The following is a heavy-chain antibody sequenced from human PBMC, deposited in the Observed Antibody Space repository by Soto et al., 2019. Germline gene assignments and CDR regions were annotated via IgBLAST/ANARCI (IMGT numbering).Heavy chain of an antibody. CDR2: ISAYNGNT. Sequence: ASVKVPCKASGYTFTSYGISWVRQAPGQGLEWMGWISAYNGNTNYAQKFQGRVTITADESTSTAYMELSSLRSEDTAVYYCANYGSGSYYTPTVLIYGMDVWGQGTTVTVSS. D-gene: IGHD3-10*01. V-gene: IGHV1-18*01. CDR3: ANYGSGSYYTPTVLIYGMDV. J-gene: IGHJ6*02. CDR1: GYTFTSYG.